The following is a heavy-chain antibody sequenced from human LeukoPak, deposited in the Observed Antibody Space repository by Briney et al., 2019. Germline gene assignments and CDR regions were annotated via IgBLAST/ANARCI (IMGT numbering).Heavy chain of an antibody. D-gene: IGHD2-15*01. V-gene: IGHV1-2*02. J-gene: IGHJ5*02. CDR2: INPNSGGT. Sequence: GASVKVPCKASGYTFTGYYMHWVRQAPGQGLEWMGWINPNSGGTNYAQKFQGRVTMTRDTSISTAYMELSRLRSDDTAVYYCARGVRVVVVAASGWFDPWGQGTLVTVSS. CDR1: GYTFTGYY. CDR3: ARGVRVVVVAASGWFDP.